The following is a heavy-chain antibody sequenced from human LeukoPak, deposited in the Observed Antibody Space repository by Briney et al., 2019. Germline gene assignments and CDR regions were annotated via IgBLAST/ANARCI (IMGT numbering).Heavy chain of an antibody. Sequence: PGGSLRLSCAAPGFTFPPYWMTWVRQAPGKGLEWVANISPDGSEKDYVDSVKGRFAISRDNAKSTLYLQMNSLKAEDTAVYYCARGGVTTMTLRDLWLDYWGQGTLVTVSS. CDR3: ARGGVTTMTLRDLWLDY. CDR1: GFTFPPYW. CDR2: ISPDGSEK. V-gene: IGHV3-7*02. D-gene: IGHD4-17*01. J-gene: IGHJ4*02.